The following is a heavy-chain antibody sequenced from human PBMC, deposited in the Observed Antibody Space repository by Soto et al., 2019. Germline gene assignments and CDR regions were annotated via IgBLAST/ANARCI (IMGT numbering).Heavy chain of an antibody. CDR3: AKDAAFDI. J-gene: IGHJ3*02. CDR2: ISYDGSNK. CDR1: GFTFSSYG. V-gene: IGHV3-30*18. Sequence: VGSLRLSCAASGFTFSSYGMHWVRQAPGKGLEWVAVISYDGSNKYYADSVKGRFTISRDNSKNTLYLQMNSLRAGDTAVYYCAKDAAFDIWGQGTMVTVSS.